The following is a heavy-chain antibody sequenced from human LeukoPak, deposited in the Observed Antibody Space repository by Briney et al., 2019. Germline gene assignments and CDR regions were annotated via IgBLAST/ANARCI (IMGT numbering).Heavy chain of an antibody. D-gene: IGHD6-19*01. CDR3: ARESVAGLLGGENAFDI. V-gene: IGHV4-39*07. J-gene: IGHJ3*02. CDR1: GGSISSSSYY. CDR2: IYYSGST. Sequence: SETLSLTCTVSGGSISSSSYYWGWIRQPPGKGLEWIGSIYYSGSTYYNPSLKSRVTISVDTSKNQFSLKLSSVTAADTAVYYCARESVAGLLGGENAFDIWGQGTMVTVSS.